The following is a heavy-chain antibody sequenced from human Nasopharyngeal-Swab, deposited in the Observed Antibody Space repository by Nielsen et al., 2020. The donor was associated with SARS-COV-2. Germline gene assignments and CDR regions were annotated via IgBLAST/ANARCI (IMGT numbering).Heavy chain of an antibody. J-gene: IGHJ4*02. Sequence: GESLKISCAASGFTFSSYGMHWVRQAPGKGLEWVAVISYDGSNKYYADSVKGRFTISRDNSKNTLYLQMGSLRAEDMAVYYCARGEGLTVVTGFVYWGQGTLVTVSS. D-gene: IGHD4-23*01. CDR3: ARGEGLTVVTGFVY. CDR1: GFTFSSYG. CDR2: ISYDGSNK. V-gene: IGHV3-30*03.